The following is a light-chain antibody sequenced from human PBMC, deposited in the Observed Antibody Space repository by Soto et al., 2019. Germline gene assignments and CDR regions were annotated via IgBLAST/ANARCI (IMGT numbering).Light chain of an antibody. Sequence: DIQMTQSPSTLSGSVGDRVTITCRASQTISSWLAWYQQKPGKAPKLLIYKASTLKSGVPSRFSGSVSGTEFTLTISSLQPGDLATYFCQQTYSTPWTFAQGTKVDI. V-gene: IGKV1-5*03. CDR2: KAS. CDR1: QTISSW. CDR3: QQTYSTPWT. J-gene: IGKJ1*01.